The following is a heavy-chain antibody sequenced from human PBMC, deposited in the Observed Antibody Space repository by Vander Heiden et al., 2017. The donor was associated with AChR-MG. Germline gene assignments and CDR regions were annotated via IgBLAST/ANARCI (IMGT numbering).Heavy chain of an antibody. CDR1: GFTFSNGW. CDR2: SKSKTDGWTT. D-gene: IGHD2-2*01. CDR3: TTDTRTSDY. J-gene: IGHJ4*02. V-gene: IGHV3-15*02. Sequence: VQPVESGGALGNTGGSVGISCAASGFTFSNGWMGWVRQSQGKGLEWVGRSKSKTDGWTTDYAAPVKGRFTISRDDSKNTLYLQMNSLKSEDTAVYYCTTDTRTSDYWGQGTLVTVSS.